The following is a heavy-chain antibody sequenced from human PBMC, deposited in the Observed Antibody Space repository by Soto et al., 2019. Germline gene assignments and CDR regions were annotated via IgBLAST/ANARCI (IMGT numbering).Heavy chain of an antibody. Sequence: EVQLVESGGGLVQPGGSLRLSCAASGFTFTSYSMNWVRQAPGKGLEWVSYIRGTTHYADSVKGRFTISRDNARSSLYLEMNSLRADDTAWYYCARDDSFAFYIWGQGTMVTGSS. CDR3: ARDDSFAFYI. J-gene: IGHJ3*02. D-gene: IGHD2-21*01. CDR1: GFTFTSYS. CDR2: IRGTT. V-gene: IGHV3-48*01.